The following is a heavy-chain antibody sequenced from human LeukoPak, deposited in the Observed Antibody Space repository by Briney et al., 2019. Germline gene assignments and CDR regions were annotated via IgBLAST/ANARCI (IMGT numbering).Heavy chain of an antibody. V-gene: IGHV3-23*01. J-gene: IGHJ5*01. CDR1: GFTFSSYA. D-gene: IGHD5-18*01. Sequence: GGSLRLSCAASGFTFSSYAMSWVRQAPGKGLGWVSAISGSGGSTYYADSVKGRFTISRDNSKNSLFLQMNSLAADDTAMYYCVESQRIQDVFDSWGQGTLITVSS. CDR2: ISGSGGST. CDR3: VESQRIQDVFDS.